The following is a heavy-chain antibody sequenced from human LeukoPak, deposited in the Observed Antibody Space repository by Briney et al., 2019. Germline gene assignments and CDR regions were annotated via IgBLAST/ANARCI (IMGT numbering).Heavy chain of an antibody. J-gene: IGHJ4*02. CDR2: ISGSGVSM. CDR1: GFTFRSYA. Sequence: PGGSLRLSCAASGFTFRSYAMAWVRQAPGKGLEWVSAISGSGVSMFYADSVKGRFTISRDNSKNILYLQMNSLRVGDTAVYYCAREGYSSAWYRNWGRGTLVTVSS. D-gene: IGHD6-19*01. CDR3: AREGYSSAWYRN. V-gene: IGHV3-23*01.